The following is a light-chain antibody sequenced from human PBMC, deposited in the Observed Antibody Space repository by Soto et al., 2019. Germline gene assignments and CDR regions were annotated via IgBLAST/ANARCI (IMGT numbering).Light chain of an antibody. Sequence: DIQMTQSPSSLSASIGDRVTLTCRTSQSITTYLNWYQQKPGTAPKLLIYAASSLQSGVPSRFSGSGSGTDFTLTISSLQPEDFATYYCQQSFITPWTFGQGTKVEIK. CDR3: QQSFITPWT. CDR1: QSITTY. J-gene: IGKJ1*01. V-gene: IGKV1-39*01. CDR2: AAS.